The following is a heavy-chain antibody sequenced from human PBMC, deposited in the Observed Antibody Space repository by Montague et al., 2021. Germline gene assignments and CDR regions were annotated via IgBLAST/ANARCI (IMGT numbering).Heavy chain of an antibody. CDR1: GESYGRPPIGYY. Sequence: SETLSLTCAVYGESYGRPPIGYYWTWIRQSPERGLEWIGEINHRGSANYNPSLKSRVSMSIDISKNQLSLKMTSVTAADTAVYYCARIGMQGWVFDHRGQGTRVTVSS. D-gene: IGHD2-8*01. J-gene: IGHJ4*02. CDR2: INHRGSA. CDR3: ARIGMQGWVFDH. V-gene: IGHV4-34*01.